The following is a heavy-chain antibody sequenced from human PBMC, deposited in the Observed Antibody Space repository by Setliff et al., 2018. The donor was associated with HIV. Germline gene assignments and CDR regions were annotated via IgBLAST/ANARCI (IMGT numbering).Heavy chain of an antibody. J-gene: IGHJ3*02. CDR3: ARAPTGVTNAFDI. CDR2: INHSGST. Sequence: SETLSLTCAVYGGSFSGYYWSWIRQPPGKGLGWIGEINHSGSTNYNPSLESRLTISVDTSRNQFSLRLSSVTAADTAVYYCARAPTGVTNAFDIWGQGTMVTVSS. D-gene: IGHD2-8*02. CDR1: GGSFSGYY. V-gene: IGHV4-34*01.